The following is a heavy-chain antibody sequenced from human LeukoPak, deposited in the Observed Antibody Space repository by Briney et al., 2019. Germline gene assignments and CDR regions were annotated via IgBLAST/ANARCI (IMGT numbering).Heavy chain of an antibody. V-gene: IGHV4-59*01. CDR2: IYYSGST. Sequence: SETLSLTCTVSGGSISSYYWSWIRQPPGKGLEWIGYIYYSGSTNYNPSLKSRVTISVDTSKNQFSLKLSSVTAADTAVYYCPRGKIVGATRGWFDPWGQGTLVTVSS. CDR3: PRGKIVGATRGWFDP. J-gene: IGHJ5*02. D-gene: IGHD1-26*01. CDR1: GGSISSYY.